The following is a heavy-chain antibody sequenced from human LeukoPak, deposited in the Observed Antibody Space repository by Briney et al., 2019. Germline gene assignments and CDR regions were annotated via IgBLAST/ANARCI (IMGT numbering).Heavy chain of an antibody. CDR1: GFTFSSYA. D-gene: IGHD3-9*01. Sequence: GRSLRLSCAVSGFTFSSYAMHWVRQAPGKGLEWVAVISYDGSNKYYADSVKGRFTISRDNSKNTLYLQMNSLRAEDTAVYYCARDWNILTGYYQFDYWGQGTLVTVSS. J-gene: IGHJ4*02. CDR3: ARDWNILTGYYQFDY. V-gene: IGHV3-30-3*01. CDR2: ISYDGSNK.